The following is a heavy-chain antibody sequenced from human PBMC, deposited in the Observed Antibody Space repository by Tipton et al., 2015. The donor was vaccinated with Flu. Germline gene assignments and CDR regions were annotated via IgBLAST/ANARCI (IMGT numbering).Heavy chain of an antibody. CDR1: GGPLSSFY. Sequence: TLSLTCTVSGGPLSSFYWNWIRQPAGKGLEWVGRIYSSGSASYNPSLKSRVTMSVDTSKNQFSLNLTSVTAADTAVYFCVRSSGSGPHVVFEFWGGGKMVTVSS. V-gene: IGHV4-4*07. D-gene: IGHD3-10*01. CDR2: IYSSGSA. CDR3: VRSSGSGPHVVFEF. J-gene: IGHJ4*02.